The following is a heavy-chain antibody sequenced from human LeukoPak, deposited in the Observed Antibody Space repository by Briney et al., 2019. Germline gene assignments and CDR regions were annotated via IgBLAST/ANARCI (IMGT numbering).Heavy chain of an antibody. CDR1: GGTFSSYA. CDR3: ATPFADPYYYYYGMDV. CDR2: IIPIFGTA. V-gene: IGHV1-69*06. J-gene: IGHJ6*04. D-gene: IGHD3-10*01. Sequence: SVRVSCKASGGTFSSYAISWVRQAPGQGLEWMGGIIPIFGTANYAQKFQGRVTITADKSTSTAYMELSSLRSEDTAVYYCATPFADPYYYYYGMDVWGKGTTVTVSS.